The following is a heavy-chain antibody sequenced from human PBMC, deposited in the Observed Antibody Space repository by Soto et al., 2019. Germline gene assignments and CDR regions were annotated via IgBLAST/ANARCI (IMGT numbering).Heavy chain of an antibody. V-gene: IGHV4-34*01. CDR3: ARAAYYDFWSGYYTRSDYYYYGMDV. J-gene: IGHJ6*02. Sequence: PSETLSLTCAVYGGSFSGYYWSWIRQPPGKGLEWIGEINHSGSTNYNPPLKSRVTISVDTSKNQFSLKLSSVTAADTAVYYCARAAYYDFWSGYYTRSDYYYYGMDVWGQGTTVTVSS. CDR1: GGSFSGYY. CDR2: INHSGST. D-gene: IGHD3-3*01.